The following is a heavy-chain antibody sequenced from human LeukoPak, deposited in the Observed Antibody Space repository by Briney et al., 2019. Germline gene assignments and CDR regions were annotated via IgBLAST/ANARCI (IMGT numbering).Heavy chain of an antibody. Sequence: SETLSLTCTVSGGSISSSYFYWDWIRQPPGKGLECIGSMYYSGSTYYNPSLKTRVTISVDTSKNQFSLKVSSVAAGDTAVYYCARSSRDGYNYFDYWGQGTLVTVSS. CDR2: MYYSGST. CDR1: GGSISSSYFY. V-gene: IGHV4-39*01. D-gene: IGHD5-24*01. J-gene: IGHJ4*02. CDR3: ARSSRDGYNYFDY.